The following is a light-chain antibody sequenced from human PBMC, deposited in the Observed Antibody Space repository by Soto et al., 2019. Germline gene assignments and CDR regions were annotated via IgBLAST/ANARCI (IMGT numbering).Light chain of an antibody. CDR3: QQYGSSPWT. V-gene: IGKV3-20*01. Sequence: EIVWRQSRGTLSLSPGERATLSCRASQSVSSSYLAWYQQKPGQAPRPLIYGASSRAIGIPDRFSGSGSGTDFTLTISRLEPEDFAVYYCQQYGSSPWTFGQGTKV. CDR2: GAS. CDR1: QSVSSSY. J-gene: IGKJ1*01.